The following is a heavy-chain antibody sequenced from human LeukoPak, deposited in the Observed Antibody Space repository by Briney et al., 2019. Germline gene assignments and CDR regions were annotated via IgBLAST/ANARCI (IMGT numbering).Heavy chain of an antibody. CDR2: IHPGDSDT. CDR3: ARHLSVLTATYHFDY. CDR1: GYIFTSDW. D-gene: IGHD2-21*02. J-gene: IGHJ4*02. Sequence: GESLKISCKVSGYIFTSDWIGWVRQVPGKGLEWMGIIHPGDSDTRYSPSFQGQVTFSADKSISTAYLQWSSLKASDTAIYYCARHLSVLTATYHFDYWGQGTLVTVSS. V-gene: IGHV5-51*01.